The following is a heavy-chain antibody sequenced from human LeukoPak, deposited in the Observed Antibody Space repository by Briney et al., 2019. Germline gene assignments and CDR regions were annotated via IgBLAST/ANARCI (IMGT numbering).Heavy chain of an antibody. CDR1: GGSISSYY. CDR3: ARRFVVALDY. CDR2: IYYSGST. V-gene: IGHV4-59*08. Sequence: SETLSLTCTVSGGSISSYYWSWSRQPPGKGLEWTGYIYYSGSTNYNPSLKSRVTISVDTSKNQFSLKLSSVTAADTAVYYCARRFVVALDYWGQGTLVTVSS. D-gene: IGHD2-15*01. J-gene: IGHJ4*02.